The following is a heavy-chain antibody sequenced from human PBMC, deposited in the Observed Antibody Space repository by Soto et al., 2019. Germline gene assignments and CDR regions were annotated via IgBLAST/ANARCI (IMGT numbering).Heavy chain of an antibody. J-gene: IGHJ5*02. Sequence: QVQLVQSGAEVKKPGASVKVSCKASGYTFTSYDINWVRQATGQGLEWMGWMNPNSGNTGYAQKFQGRXSMXRXISISTAYMELSRLRSEDTAVYYCARGEWELSWFDPWGQGTLVTVSS. CDR1: GYTFTSYD. CDR2: MNPNSGNT. D-gene: IGHD1-26*01. CDR3: ARGEWELSWFDP. V-gene: IGHV1-8*01.